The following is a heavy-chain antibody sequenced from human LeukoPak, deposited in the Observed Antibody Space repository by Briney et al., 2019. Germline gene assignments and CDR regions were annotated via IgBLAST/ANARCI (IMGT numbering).Heavy chain of an antibody. CDR2: IYYIGNT. V-gene: IGHV4-59*01. CDR1: GGSISSYY. D-gene: IGHD2-2*01. CDR3: ARQLGYCSSTSCYPYFDY. J-gene: IGHJ4*02. Sequence: PSETLSLTCTVSGGSISSYYWSWIRQSPGKGLEWIGYIYYIGNTNYNPSLKSRVTISVDTSKNQFSLKLSSVTAADTAVYYCARQLGYCSSTSCYPYFDYWGQGTLVTVSS.